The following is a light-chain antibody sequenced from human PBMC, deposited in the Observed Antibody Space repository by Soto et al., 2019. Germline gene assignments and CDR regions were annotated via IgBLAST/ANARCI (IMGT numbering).Light chain of an antibody. V-gene: IGKV3-15*01. CDR3: QQDNVWPLT. J-gene: IGKJ4*01. Sequence: EIVMTQSPVTLSVSPGDRATLSCRASQSVNSNLAWYQHKPGQTPKLLIYVASTRSTGIPARFSGRGPGTEFTLTISSLQSADFAVYYCQQDNVWPLTFGGGTKVEF. CDR1: QSVNSN. CDR2: VAS.